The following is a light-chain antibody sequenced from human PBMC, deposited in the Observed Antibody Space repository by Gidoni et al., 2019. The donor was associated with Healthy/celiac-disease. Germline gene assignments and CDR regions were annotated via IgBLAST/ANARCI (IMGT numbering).Light chain of an antibody. CDR2: RNN. CDR1: SSNIGSNY. Sequence: QSVLTQPPSASGTPGQRVTISCSGSSSNIGSNYVYWYQQLPGTAPKLLIDRNNQRPSGVPDRFSGSKSGTSASLAISGLRSEDEADYYCAAWDDSLSGRGVFGGVTKLTVL. V-gene: IGLV1-47*01. J-gene: IGLJ3*02. CDR3: AAWDDSLSGRGV.